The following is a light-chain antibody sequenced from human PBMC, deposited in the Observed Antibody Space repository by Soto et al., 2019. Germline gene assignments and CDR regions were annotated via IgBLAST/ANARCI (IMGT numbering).Light chain of an antibody. CDR3: SSYTSSSTLQ. Sequence: QSARTQPASVSGSPGQSITISCTGTSSDVGAYNYVSWYQQHPGKAPKLIIYEVSIRPSGLSNRFSGSKSGNTASLTISGLHAEDEADYYCSSYTSSSTLQFGGGTKLTVL. V-gene: IGLV2-14*01. J-gene: IGLJ2*01. CDR2: EVS. CDR1: SSDVGAYNY.